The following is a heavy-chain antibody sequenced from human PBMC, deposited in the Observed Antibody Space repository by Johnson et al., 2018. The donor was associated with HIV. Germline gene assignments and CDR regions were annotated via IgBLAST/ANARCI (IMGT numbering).Heavy chain of an antibody. Sequence: VQLVESGGGLVKPGGSLRLSCAASGFTFNNAWMSWVRQAPGKGLEWVGRIKSKTDGGTTDYAAPVKGRFTISRDDSKNTLYLQMNSLRYEDTAVYYCAKSIVGVIDGNNDDAFDVWGQGTVVTVSS. V-gene: IGHV3-15*01. J-gene: IGHJ3*01. D-gene: IGHD2-21*01. CDR3: AKSIVGVIDGNNDDAFDV. CDR2: IKSKTDGGTT. CDR1: GFTFNNAW.